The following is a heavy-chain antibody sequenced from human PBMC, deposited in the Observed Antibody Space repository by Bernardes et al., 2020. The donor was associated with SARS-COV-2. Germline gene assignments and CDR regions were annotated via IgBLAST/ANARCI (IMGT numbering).Heavy chain of an antibody. Sequence: GGSPRLSCAASGFTFSSYWMNWVRQAPGKGLEWVANIDQDGSEKYYVDSVKGRFTISRDNAKNSLYLQMNSLRAEDTAVYYCARDPGGYNYYGSGSQDYWGLGTLVTVSS. CDR2: IDQDGSEK. V-gene: IGHV3-7*01. J-gene: IGHJ4*02. CDR3: ARDPGGYNYYGSGSQDY. D-gene: IGHD3-10*01. CDR1: GFTFSSYW.